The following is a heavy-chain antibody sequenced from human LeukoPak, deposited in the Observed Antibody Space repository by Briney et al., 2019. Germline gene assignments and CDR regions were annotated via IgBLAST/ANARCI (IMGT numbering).Heavy chain of an antibody. CDR3: ASTMKVNVGLAY. Sequence: GASVKVSCKASGGTFSSYSMNWVRQAPGKGLEWVSYISSSSSTIYYADSVKGRFTISRDNAKNSLYLQMNSLRAEDTAVYYCASTMKVNVGLAYWGQGTLVTVSS. CDR2: ISSSSSTI. V-gene: IGHV3-48*01. CDR1: GGTFSSYS. D-gene: IGHD3-22*01. J-gene: IGHJ4*02.